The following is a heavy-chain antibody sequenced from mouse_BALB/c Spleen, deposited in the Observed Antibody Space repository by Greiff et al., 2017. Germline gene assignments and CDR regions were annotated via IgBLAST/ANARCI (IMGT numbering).Heavy chain of an antibody. Sequence: VQLQQSGAELVKPGASVKLSCTASGFDIKDTYMHWVKQRPEQGLEWIGRIDPANGNTKYDPKFQGKATITADTSSNTAYLQLSSLTSEDTAVYYCADYYGRSDWDFDDWGAGTTVTVSS. V-gene: IGHV14-3*02. D-gene: IGHD1-1*01. CDR2: IDPANGNT. J-gene: IGHJ1*01. CDR3: ADYYGRSDWDFDD. CDR1: GFDIKDTY.